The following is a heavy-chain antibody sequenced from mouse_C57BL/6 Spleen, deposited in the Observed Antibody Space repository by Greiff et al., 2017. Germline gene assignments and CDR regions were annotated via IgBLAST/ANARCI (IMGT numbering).Heavy chain of an antibody. D-gene: IGHD3-3*01. CDR3: ARGTGHYFDD. CDR2: IYPGSGST. V-gene: IGHV1-55*01. Sequence: QVQLQQSGAELVKPGASVKMSCKASGYTFTSYWITWVKQRPGQGLEWIGDIYPGSGSTNYNEKFKSKATLTVDTSSSTAYMQLSSLTSEDSAVYYWARGTGHYFDDWGRGTTLTVSS. J-gene: IGHJ2*01. CDR1: GYTFTSYW.